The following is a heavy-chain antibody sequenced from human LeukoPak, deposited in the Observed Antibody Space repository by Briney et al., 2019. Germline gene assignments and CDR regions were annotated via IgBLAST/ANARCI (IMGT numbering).Heavy chain of an antibody. Sequence: GGSLTLSCAASGSIVSSNHMSWVRQAPGKGLEWVSVIYSGGDTYYADSVKGRLTISRDNSQNTLYLQMNRLRAEDTAVYYCARVVGGSSRSFDYWGQGTLVPVSS. CDR3: ARVVGGSSRSFDY. CDR2: IYSGGDT. J-gene: IGHJ4*02. V-gene: IGHV3-53*01. D-gene: IGHD1-26*01. CDR1: GSIVSSNH.